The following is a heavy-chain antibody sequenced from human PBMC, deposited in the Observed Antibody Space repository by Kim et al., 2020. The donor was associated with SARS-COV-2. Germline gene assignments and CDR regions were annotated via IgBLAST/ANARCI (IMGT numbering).Heavy chain of an antibody. V-gene: IGHV1-69*13. J-gene: IGHJ3*02. CDR2: IISISATI. CDR1: GDSFSHYE. CDR3: ARDNYDGVVVYALEI. D-gene: IGHD2-21*01. Sequence: SVKVSCKASGDSFSHYEFNWVRQAPGQGLEWMGGIISISATINYSQKFQGRVTITADESTSTVYMELSSLRSEDTAIYYCARDNYDGVVVYALEIWGQGT.